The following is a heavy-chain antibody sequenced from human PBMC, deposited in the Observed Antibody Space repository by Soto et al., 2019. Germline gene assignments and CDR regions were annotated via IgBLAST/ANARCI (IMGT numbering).Heavy chain of an antibody. CDR2: IRSKGHNYAT. D-gene: IGHD3-16*01. J-gene: IGHJ5*02. CDR3: ARDLFSYDYSGILWFDP. V-gene: IGHV3-73*01. Sequence: GGSLRLSCAASGFAFSGSAMYWVRQASGKGPEWVGRIRSKGHNYATEYAASVKGRFTISRDDSKNTAYLQMNSLQTEDTAVYYCARDLFSYDYSGILWFDPWGQGTLVTVSS. CDR1: GFAFSGSA.